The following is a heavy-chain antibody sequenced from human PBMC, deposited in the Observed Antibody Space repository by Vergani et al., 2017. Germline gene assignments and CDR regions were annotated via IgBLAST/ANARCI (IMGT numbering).Heavy chain of an antibody. CDR3: AKEKFPGYCSGGSCYSFDY. CDR2: ISWNSGSI. D-gene: IGHD2-15*01. V-gene: IGHV3-9*01. CDR1: GFTFDDYA. J-gene: IGHJ4*02. Sequence: EVQLVESGGGLVQPGRSLRLSCAASGFTFDDYAMHWVRQAPGKGLEWVSGISWNSGSIGYAVSVKGRFTISRDNAKNSLYLQMNSLRAEDTALYYCAKEKFPGYCSGGSCYSFDYWGQGTLVTVSS.